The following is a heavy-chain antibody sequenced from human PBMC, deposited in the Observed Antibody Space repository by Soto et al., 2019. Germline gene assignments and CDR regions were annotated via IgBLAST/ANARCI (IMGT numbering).Heavy chain of an antibody. CDR3: AREAAMVNYYGMDV. J-gene: IGHJ6*02. D-gene: IGHD5-18*01. V-gene: IGHV3-33*01. CDR2: IWYDGSNK. CDR1: GFTFSSYG. Sequence: QVQLVESGGGVVQPGRSLRLSCAASGFTFSSYGMHWVRQAPGKGLEWVAVIWYDGSNKYYADSVKGRFTISRDNSKNTLYLQINSLRAEDTAVYYCAREAAMVNYYGMDVWGQGTTVTVSS.